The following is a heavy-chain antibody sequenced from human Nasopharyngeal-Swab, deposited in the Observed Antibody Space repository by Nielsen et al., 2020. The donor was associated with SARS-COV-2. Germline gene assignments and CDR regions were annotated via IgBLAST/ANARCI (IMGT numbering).Heavy chain of an antibody. V-gene: IGHV1-69*04. CDR3: ASQGGGDYYDSRRYYNYVMDV. Sequence: SVKVSCKASGGTFSSYAIGWVRQAPGQGLEWMGRIIPIFGIANYAQKLQGRVTITADKSTSTAYMELSSLRSEDTAVYYCASQGGGDYYDSRRYYNYVMDVWGQGTTVTVSS. J-gene: IGHJ6*02. CDR1: GGTFSSYA. D-gene: IGHD3-22*01. CDR2: IIPIFGIA.